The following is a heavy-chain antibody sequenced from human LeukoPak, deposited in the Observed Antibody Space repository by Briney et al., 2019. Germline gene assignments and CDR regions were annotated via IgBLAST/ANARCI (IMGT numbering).Heavy chain of an antibody. CDR3: ARHSGGNLNWFDP. D-gene: IGHD4-23*01. J-gene: IGHJ5*02. CDR1: GGSISSYY. Sequence: PSETLSLTCTVSGGSISSYYWSWIRQPPGKGLEWIGYIYYSGSTNYNPSLKSRVTISVDTSKNQFSLRLSSVTAADTAVYYCARHSGGNLNWFDPWGQGTLVTVSS. CDR2: IYYSGST. V-gene: IGHV4-59*08.